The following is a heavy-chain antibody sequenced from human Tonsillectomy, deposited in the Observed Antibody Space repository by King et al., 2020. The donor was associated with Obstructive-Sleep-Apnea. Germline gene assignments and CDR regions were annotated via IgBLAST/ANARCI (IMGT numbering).Heavy chain of an antibody. CDR3: ARDPGMAAAACWGDYFDY. Sequence: QLVQSGGGVVRPGGSLRLSCAASGFTFDDYGMSWVRQAPGKGLEWVSGINWNGGSTAYADSVKGRFTISRDNAKNSLYLQMNSLRAADTACYHCARDPGMAAAACWGDYFDYWGQATLVTVSS. CDR2: INWNGGST. V-gene: IGHV3-20*01. D-gene: IGHD6-13*01. CDR1: GFTFDDYG. J-gene: IGHJ4*02.